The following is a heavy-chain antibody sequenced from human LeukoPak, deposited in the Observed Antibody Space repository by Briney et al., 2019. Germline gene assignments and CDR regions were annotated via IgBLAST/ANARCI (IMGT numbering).Heavy chain of an antibody. D-gene: IGHD4-17*01. CDR2: IYYSGST. J-gene: IGHJ3*02. Sequence: SETLSLTCTVSGGSISSYYWSWIRQPPGKGLEWIGYIYYSGSTNYNPSLKSRVTISVDTSKNQFSLKLSSATAAYTAVYDCARVATVTTAYAFDIWGQGTMVTVSS. V-gene: IGHV4-59*01. CDR3: ARVATVTTAYAFDI. CDR1: GGSISSYY.